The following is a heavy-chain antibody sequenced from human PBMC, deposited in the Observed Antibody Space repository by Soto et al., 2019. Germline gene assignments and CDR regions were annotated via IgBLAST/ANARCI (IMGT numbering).Heavy chain of an antibody. V-gene: IGHV1-69*01. CDR1: GGTFSSYA. CDR3: ASLIAARRPDAFDI. D-gene: IGHD6-6*01. CDR2: IIPIFGTA. Sequence: QVQLVQSGAEVKKPGSSVTVSCKASGGTFSSYAISWVRQAPGQGLEWMGGIIPIFGTANYAQKFQGRVTITADESTSTAYMELSSLISEDTAVHYCASLIAARRPDAFDIWGQGTMVTVSS. J-gene: IGHJ3*02.